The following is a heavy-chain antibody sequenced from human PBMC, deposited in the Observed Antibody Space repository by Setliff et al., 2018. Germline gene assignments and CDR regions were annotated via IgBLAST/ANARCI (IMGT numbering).Heavy chain of an antibody. D-gene: IGHD2-21*02. CDR3: ARDLGHGGDSDY. J-gene: IGHJ4*02. Sequence: SETLSLTCTVSGYSISSGYIWGWIRQPPGKGLEWVGNNGHTGSINYNPSLKSRLTISRDTSKNQVSLKLNSVTATDTAVYYCARDLGHGGDSDYWGQGILVTVSS. CDR2: NGHTGSI. CDR1: GYSISSGYI. V-gene: IGHV4-38-2*02.